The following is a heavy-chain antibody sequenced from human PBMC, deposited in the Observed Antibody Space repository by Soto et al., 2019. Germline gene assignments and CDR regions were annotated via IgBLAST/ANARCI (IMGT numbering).Heavy chain of an antibody. CDR3: ATNYGSGIAPFDY. CDR1: GDTFSFYT. Sequence: QVQLVQSGAELKKPGSSVKVSCTASGDTFSFYTMNWVRQAPGHGPEWMGRIIPMVRMANYAQKFKGRVKIIADKSPSISYIELSSLRSEDTAVYYCATNYGSGIAPFDYWGQGTLVTVSS. V-gene: IGHV1-69*02. D-gene: IGHD3-10*01. J-gene: IGHJ4*02. CDR2: IIPMVRMA.